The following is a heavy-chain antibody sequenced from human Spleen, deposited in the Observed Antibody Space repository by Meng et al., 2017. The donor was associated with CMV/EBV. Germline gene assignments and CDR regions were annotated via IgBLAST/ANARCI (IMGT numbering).Heavy chain of an antibody. Sequence: FSSYTFSWVRQTPGQGLGWMGGIIPIFRATNYAQRFQDRVTITTDESTRNSYMEVSSLRSEDTAVYYCAIGGGDGYNYDGYYGMDVWGQGTTVTVSS. CDR3: AIGGGDGYNYDGYYGMDV. CDR2: IIPIFRAT. D-gene: IGHD5-24*01. V-gene: IGHV1-69*05. CDR1: FSSYT. J-gene: IGHJ6*02.